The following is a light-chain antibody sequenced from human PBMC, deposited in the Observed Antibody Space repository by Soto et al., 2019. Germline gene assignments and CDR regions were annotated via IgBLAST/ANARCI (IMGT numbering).Light chain of an antibody. Sequence: EIVMTQSPGTLSVSPGERATLSCRASQSVRSKLAWYQQKPGQAPRLLIYDASTRATGIPARFSGSGSGTEFTLTISSLQSEDFAVYYCQQDNNWPPITFGQGTRLEIK. J-gene: IGKJ5*01. CDR2: DAS. V-gene: IGKV3-15*01. CDR1: QSVRSK. CDR3: QQDNNWPPIT.